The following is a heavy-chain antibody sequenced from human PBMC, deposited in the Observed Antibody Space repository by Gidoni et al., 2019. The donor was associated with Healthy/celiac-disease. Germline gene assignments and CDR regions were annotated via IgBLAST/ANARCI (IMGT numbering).Heavy chain of an antibody. CDR2: ISSSSSTI. CDR1: AFTFSSYS. J-gene: IGHJ5*02. Sequence: EVQLVESGGGLVQPGGSLRLSCAASAFTFSSYSMNWVRQAPGKGLEWVSYISSSSSTIYYADSVKGRFTISRDNAKNSLYLQMNSLRDEDTAVYYCARDQRCSGGSCYSGRWFDPWGQGTLVTVSS. CDR3: ARDQRCSGGSCYSGRWFDP. D-gene: IGHD2-15*01. V-gene: IGHV3-48*02.